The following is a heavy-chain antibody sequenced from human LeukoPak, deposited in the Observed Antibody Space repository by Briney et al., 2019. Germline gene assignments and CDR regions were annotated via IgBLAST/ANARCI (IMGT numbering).Heavy chain of an antibody. CDR3: ARHSRSGYIGYENAFDI. Sequence: PSETLSLTCTVSGDSISSSSYCRDWIRQPPGKGLEWIGNIYNSANTHYNPSLRTRITMSVDTSKNQFSLKLNSVTAADTGIYYCARHSRSGYIGYENAFDIWGQGTMVTVPS. CDR1: GDSISSSSYC. CDR2: IYNSANT. D-gene: IGHD5-12*01. V-gene: IGHV4-39*01. J-gene: IGHJ3*02.